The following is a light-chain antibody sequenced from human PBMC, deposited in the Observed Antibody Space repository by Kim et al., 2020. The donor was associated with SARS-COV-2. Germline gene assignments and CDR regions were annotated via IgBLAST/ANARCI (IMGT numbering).Light chain of an antibody. CDR3: QHYDVRPPWT. CDR2: DAS. V-gene: IGKV1-5*01. J-gene: IGKJ1*01. Sequence: DIQMTQFPSTLSASVGDRVTITCRASQSVSYYLAWYQQKPGKAPNLLVFDASTLLTGVPSRFSAFGSGTDFTLTITSLQPDDFATYYCQHYDVRPPWTFGPGTKVDIK. CDR1: QSVSYY.